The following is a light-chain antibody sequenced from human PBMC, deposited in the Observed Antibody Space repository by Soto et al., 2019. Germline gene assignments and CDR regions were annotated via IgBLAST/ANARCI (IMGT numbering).Light chain of an antibody. CDR1: SSDVGGYNY. V-gene: IGLV2-11*01. J-gene: IGLJ1*01. Sequence: QSVLTQHRSVSGSPGQSVTISCTGTSSDVGGYNYVSWYQQHPGKAPKLMIYDVNKRPSGVPDRFSGSKSGNTASLTISGLQAEDEADYYCCSYAGSYTLVFGTGTKVTVL. CDR2: DVN. CDR3: CSYAGSYTLV.